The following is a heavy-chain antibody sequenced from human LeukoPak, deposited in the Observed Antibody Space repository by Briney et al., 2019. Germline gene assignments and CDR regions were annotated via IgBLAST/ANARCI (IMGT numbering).Heavy chain of an antibody. CDR2: IYYSGST. CDR1: GGSISSYY. CDR3: ARSGRADNYDSSGAGRFDP. J-gene: IGHJ5*02. Sequence: SETLSLTCTVSGGSISSYYWSWIRQPPGKGLEWIGYIYYSGSTNYNPSLKSRVTISVDTSKNQFSLKLSSVTAADTAVYYCARSGRADNYDSSGAGRFDPWGQGTLVTVSS. V-gene: IGHV4-59*08. D-gene: IGHD3-22*01.